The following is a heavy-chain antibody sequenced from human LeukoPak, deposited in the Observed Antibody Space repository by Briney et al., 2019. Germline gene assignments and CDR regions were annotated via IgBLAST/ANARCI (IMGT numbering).Heavy chain of an antibody. V-gene: IGHV3-20*04. D-gene: IGHD2-15*01. CDR2: INWNGGST. Sequence: PGGSLRLSCAASGFTFDDYGMSWVRHAPGKGLEWVSGINWNGGSTGYADSVKGRFTISRDNAKNSLYLQMNSLRAEDTALYYCAREGFAEEECSGGSCYSNYYYYMDVWGKGTTVTVSS. CDR3: AREGFAEEECSGGSCYSNYYYYMDV. CDR1: GFTFDDYG. J-gene: IGHJ6*03.